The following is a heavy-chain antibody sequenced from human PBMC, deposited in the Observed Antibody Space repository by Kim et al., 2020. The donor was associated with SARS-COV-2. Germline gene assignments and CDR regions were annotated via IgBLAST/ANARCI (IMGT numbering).Heavy chain of an antibody. J-gene: IGHJ6*03. CDR3: ARTGSTDIVVVPAAADFNPSYYYYMDV. CDR1: GGSFSGYY. Sequence: SETLSLTCAVYGGSFSGYYWSWIRQPPGKGLEWIGEINHSGSTNYNPSLKSRVTISVDTSKNQFSLKLSSVTAADTAVYYCARTGSTDIVVVPAAADFNPSYYYYMDVWGKGTTVTVSS. V-gene: IGHV4-34*01. D-gene: IGHD2-2*01. CDR2: INHSGST.